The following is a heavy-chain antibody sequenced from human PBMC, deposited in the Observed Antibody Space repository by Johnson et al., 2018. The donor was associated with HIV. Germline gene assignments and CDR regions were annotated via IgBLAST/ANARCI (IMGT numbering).Heavy chain of an antibody. J-gene: IGHJ3*02. D-gene: IGHD3-10*01. CDR2: IRYDGSNK. Sequence: VQLVESGGGVVQPGTSLRLSCTASGFAFSSYALHWVRQAPGKGLEWVAFIRYDGSNKYYADSVKGRFTISRDNSENTVYLQMNSLRAEDTAVYFCAKESGGSGSYYIGDMGDAFDIWGQGTLVTV. V-gene: IGHV3-30*02. CDR1: GFAFSSYA. CDR3: AKESGGSGSYYIGDMGDAFDI.